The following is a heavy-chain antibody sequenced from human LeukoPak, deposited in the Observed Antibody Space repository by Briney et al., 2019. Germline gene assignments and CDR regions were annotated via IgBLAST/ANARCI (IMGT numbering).Heavy chain of an antibody. D-gene: IGHD1-1*01. J-gene: IGHJ4*02. Sequence: SETLSLTCTVSGGSISSYYWSWIRQPPGKGLEWIGYIYYSGSTNYNPSLKSRVTISVDTSKNQFSLKLSSVTAADTAMYYCARAPGTTHPFDYWGQGTLVTVSS. CDR1: GGSISSYY. CDR2: IYYSGST. V-gene: IGHV4-59*01. CDR3: ARAPGTTHPFDY.